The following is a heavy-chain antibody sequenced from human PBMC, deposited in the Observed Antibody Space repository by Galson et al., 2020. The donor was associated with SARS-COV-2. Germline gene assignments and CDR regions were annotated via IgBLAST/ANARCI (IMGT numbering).Heavy chain of an antibody. J-gene: IGHJ6*02. CDR1: DGSFSGDF. V-gene: IGHV4-34*01. Sequence: SQTLSLTCAVYDGSFSGDFWSWIRQPPGKGLEWIGEINHFGNTNYNSSLKSRVTISVDTSKNQFSLKLNSVTAADTAIYYCARQIVVASASIDYYVMDVWGQGTTVTVSS. CDR3: ARQIVVASASIDYYVMDV. CDR2: INHFGNT. D-gene: IGHD2-2*02.